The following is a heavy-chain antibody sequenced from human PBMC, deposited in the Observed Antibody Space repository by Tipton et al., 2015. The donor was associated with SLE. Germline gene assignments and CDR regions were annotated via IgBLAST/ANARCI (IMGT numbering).Heavy chain of an antibody. CDR2: IYYTGST. Sequence: LRLSCTVSGGSISSYYWSWIRQPPGKGLEWIGYIYYTGSTNYNPSLKSRVTISEGTSKNQFSLKLRSVTAADTAVYYCASGGAAGSYWYFDLWGRGTLVTVSS. CDR3: ASGGAAGSYWYFDL. J-gene: IGHJ2*01. V-gene: IGHV4-59*08. D-gene: IGHD6-13*01. CDR1: GGSISSYY.